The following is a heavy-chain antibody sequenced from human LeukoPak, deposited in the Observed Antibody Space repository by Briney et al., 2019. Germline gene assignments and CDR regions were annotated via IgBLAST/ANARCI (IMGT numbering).Heavy chain of an antibody. Sequence: GASVKVSCKASGYTFTGYYMHWVRHAPGQGLEWMGWINPNSGDTNYAQKFLDRVTMTSDTSISTAYMELSSLRSDDTAVYYCVREEGGSRWFDPWGQGTLVTVSS. J-gene: IGHJ5*02. V-gene: IGHV1-2*02. D-gene: IGHD5-12*01. CDR2: INPNSGDT. CDR3: VREEGGSRWFDP. CDR1: GYTFTGYY.